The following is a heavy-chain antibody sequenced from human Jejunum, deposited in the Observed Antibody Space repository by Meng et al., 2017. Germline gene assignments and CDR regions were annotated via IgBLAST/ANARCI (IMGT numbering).Heavy chain of an antibody. J-gene: IGHJ5*02. V-gene: IGHV4-38-2*02. D-gene: IGHD3-10*01. CDR1: GFSISSGYY. Sequence: SETLSLTCTVSGFSISSGYYWAWLRQPPGKRLEWIGSIYQNGGAHYNPSFKSRVTISVDTSKNQFSLKMTSVTAADTAVYYCAKNSYGSGNNARWFDPWGQGTLVTVSS. CDR3: AKNSYGSGNNARWFDP. CDR2: IYQNGGA.